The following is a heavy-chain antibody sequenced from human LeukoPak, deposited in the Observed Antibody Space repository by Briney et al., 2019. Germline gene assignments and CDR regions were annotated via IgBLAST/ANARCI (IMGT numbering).Heavy chain of an antibody. CDR2: INPNRGGT. CDR3: ARSPHILTGENFDY. D-gene: IGHD3-9*01. CDR1: GYTFTGYY. V-gene: IGHV1-2*02. J-gene: IGHJ4*02. Sequence: ASVKVSCKASGYTFTGYYMHWVRQAPGQGLEWMGWINPNRGGTNYAQKFQGRVTMTRDTSISTAYMELSRLRSDDTAVYYCARSPHILTGENFDYWGQGTLLTVSS.